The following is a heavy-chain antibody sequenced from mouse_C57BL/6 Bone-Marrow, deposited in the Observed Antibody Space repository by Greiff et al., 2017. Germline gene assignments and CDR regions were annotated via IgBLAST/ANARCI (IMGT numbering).Heavy chain of an antibody. J-gene: IGHJ3*01. V-gene: IGHV1-54*01. CDR3: ARRRAWFAY. Sequence: VQLQESGAELVRPGTSVKVSCKASGYAFTNYLIEWVKQRPGQGLEWIGVINPGSGGTNYNEKFKGKATLTADKSSSTAYMQLSSLTSEDSAVYVCARRRAWFAYWGQGTLVTVSA. CDR1: GYAFTNYL. CDR2: INPGSGGT.